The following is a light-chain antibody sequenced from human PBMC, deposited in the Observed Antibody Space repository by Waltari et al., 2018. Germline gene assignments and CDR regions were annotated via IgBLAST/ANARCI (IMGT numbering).Light chain of an antibody. J-gene: IGKJ1*01. CDR3: MQATNWPLT. CDR2: KVS. CDR1: QSLVHTDGHTY. Sequence: DVVMTQSPLSLPVSLGQPASISCRSSQSLVHTDGHTYLNWFQQRPGESQRRLIYKVSNRDSGVPDRFSGSGSDTAFALKISRVEAEDVGIYYCMQATNWPLTFGQGTKVEIQ. V-gene: IGKV2-30*02.